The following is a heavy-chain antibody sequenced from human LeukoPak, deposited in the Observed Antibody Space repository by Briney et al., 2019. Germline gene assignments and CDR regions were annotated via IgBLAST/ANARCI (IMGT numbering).Heavy chain of an antibody. CDR2: IKQDGSEK. J-gene: IGHJ4*02. D-gene: IGHD2-15*01. V-gene: IGHV3-7*01. CDR1: GFTFSSYW. CDR3: ARDAPSYDYCSGGSCYFDY. Sequence: GGSLRLSCAASGFTFSSYWMSWVRQAPGKGLEWVANIKQDGSEKYYVDSVKGRSTISRDNAKNSLYLQMNSLRAEDTAVYYCARDAPSYDYCSGGSCYFDYWGQGTLVTVSS.